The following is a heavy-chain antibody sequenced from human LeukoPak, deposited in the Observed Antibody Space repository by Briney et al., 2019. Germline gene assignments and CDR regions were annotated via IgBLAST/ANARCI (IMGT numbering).Heavy chain of an antibody. D-gene: IGHD3-22*01. J-gene: IGHJ4*02. CDR1: GGSISSSSYY. V-gene: IGHV4-39*01. Sequence: KPSETLSLTCTVSGGSISSSSYYWGWIRQPPGKGLEWIGSIYYSGSTYYNPSLKSRVTISVDTSKNQFSLKLSSVTAAGTAVYYCARQGYYDSSPLGYWGQGTLVTVSS. CDR2: IYYSGST. CDR3: ARQGYYDSSPLGY.